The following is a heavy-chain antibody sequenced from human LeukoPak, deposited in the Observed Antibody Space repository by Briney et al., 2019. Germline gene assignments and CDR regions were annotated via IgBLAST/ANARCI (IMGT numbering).Heavy chain of an antibody. V-gene: IGHV4-59*12. CDR3: ARRLVVPAAKWIYYYYMDV. CDR2: IFYSGST. D-gene: IGHD2-2*01. Sequence: PGGSLRLSCAASGFTFSSYGMNWVRQPPGKALEWIGNIFYSGSTYYSPSLKSRVTISLDTSRNQFSLKLNSVTAADTAVYYCARRLVVPAAKWIYYYYMDVWGKGTTVTVSS. CDR1: GFTFSSYG. J-gene: IGHJ6*03.